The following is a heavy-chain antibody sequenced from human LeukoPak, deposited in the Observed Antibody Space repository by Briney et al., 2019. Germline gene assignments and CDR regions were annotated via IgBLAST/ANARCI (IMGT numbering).Heavy chain of an antibody. CDR2: INGDGRNI. J-gene: IGHJ6*02. V-gene: IGHV3-74*01. CDR1: GFTFSSYA. CDR3: TRDLMDYDVSTGLHHYYMDV. Sequence: GGSLRLSCAASGFTFSSYAMHWVRQDPRKGLVWVLRINGDGRNINYADSVRGRFTIPRDNAKNTLYLQMNTLRVEDTAVYYCTRDLMDYDVSTGLHHYYMDVWGQGTTVTVSS. D-gene: IGHD3-9*01.